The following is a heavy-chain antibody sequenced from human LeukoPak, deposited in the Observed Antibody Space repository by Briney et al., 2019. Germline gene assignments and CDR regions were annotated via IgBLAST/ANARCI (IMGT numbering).Heavy chain of an antibody. J-gene: IGHJ4*02. CDR3: ARGNVRSFDY. D-gene: IGHD3-10*02. CDR2: TNPNSGNT. V-gene: IGHV1-8*01. CDR1: GYTFTVYD. Sequence: ASVKVSCKXSGYTFTVYDINWVRQAPGKGPEWMGWTNPNSGNTGYAQKFQGRVTMTRNTAITTAYMELSSLTPDDTAVYYCARGNVRSFDYWGQGTLVIASS.